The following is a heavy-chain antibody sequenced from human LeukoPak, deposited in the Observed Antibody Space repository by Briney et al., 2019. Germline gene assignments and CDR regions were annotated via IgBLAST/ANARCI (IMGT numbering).Heavy chain of an antibody. J-gene: IGHJ4*02. CDR2: IFYSGST. Sequence: SETLSLTCTVSGGSISSYYWSWIRQPPGKGLEWIGYIFYSGSTNYNPSLKSRVTISVDTSKNQFSLKLSSVTAADTAVYYCARGPLNYDYVWGSYRPYYFDYWGQGTLVTVSS. CDR1: GGSISSYY. D-gene: IGHD3-16*02. CDR3: ARGPLNYDYVWGSYRPYYFDY. V-gene: IGHV4-59*01.